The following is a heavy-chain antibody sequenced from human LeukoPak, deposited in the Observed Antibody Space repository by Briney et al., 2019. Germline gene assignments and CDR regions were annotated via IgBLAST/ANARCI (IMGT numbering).Heavy chain of an antibody. D-gene: IGHD3-10*01. Sequence: GGSLRLSCAASGFTFSRYCMHWVRQAPGKGLVWVSRINSDGSTTDYADSVKGRFTISRDNAKNTLYLQMNSLRVEDTAVYYCARGKLNWFDPWGQGTLVTVSS. CDR1: GFTFSRYC. V-gene: IGHV3-74*01. CDR3: ARGKLNWFDP. CDR2: INSDGSTT. J-gene: IGHJ5*02.